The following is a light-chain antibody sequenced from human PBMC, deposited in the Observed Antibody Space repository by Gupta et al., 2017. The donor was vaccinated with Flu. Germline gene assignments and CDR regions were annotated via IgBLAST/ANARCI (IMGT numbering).Light chain of an antibody. CDR1: QSVSSSY. CDR3: QQYGSSPLT. V-gene: IGKV3-20*01. Sequence: CRASQSVSSSYLAWYQQKPGQAPRLLIYGASSRATGIPDRFSGSGSGTDFTLTISRLEPEDFAVYYCQQYGSSPLTFGGVTKVEIK. J-gene: IGKJ4*01. CDR2: GAS.